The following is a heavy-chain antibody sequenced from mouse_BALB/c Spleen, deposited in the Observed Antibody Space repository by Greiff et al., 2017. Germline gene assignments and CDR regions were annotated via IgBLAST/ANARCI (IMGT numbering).Heavy chain of an antibody. V-gene: IGHV5-6*01. D-gene: IGHD1-2*01. J-gene: IGHJ3*01. CDR3: AREDYGYDY. CDR2: ISSGGSYT. CDR1: GFTFSSYG. Sequence: DVQLVESGGDLVKPGGSLKLSCAASGFTFSSYGMSWVRQTPDKRLEWVATISSGGSYTYYPDSVKGRFTISRDNAKNTLYLQMSSLKSEDTAMYYCAREDYGYDYWGQGTLVTVSA.